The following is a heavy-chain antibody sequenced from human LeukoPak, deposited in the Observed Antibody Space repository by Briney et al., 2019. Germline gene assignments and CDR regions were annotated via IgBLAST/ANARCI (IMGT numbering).Heavy chain of an antibody. CDR2: INWNGGST. CDR1: GFTFDDYG. Sequence: PGGSLRLSCAASGFTFDDYGMSWVRQAPGKGLEWVSGINWNGGSTGYADSVKGRFTISRDNAKNSLYLQMNSLRAEDTAVYYCARARYYDSSGTGDAFDIWGQGTMVTVSS. D-gene: IGHD3-22*01. CDR3: ARARYYDSSGTGDAFDI. J-gene: IGHJ3*02. V-gene: IGHV3-20*04.